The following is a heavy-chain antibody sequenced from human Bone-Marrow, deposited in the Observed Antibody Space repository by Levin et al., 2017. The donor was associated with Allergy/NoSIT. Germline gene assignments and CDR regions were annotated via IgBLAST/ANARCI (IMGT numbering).Heavy chain of an antibody. CDR2: IIPFFGTP. CDR1: GSTFTTFG. J-gene: IGHJ4*02. Sequence: SVKVSCKASGSTFTTFGFIWVRQAPGQGLEWMGGIIPFFGTPDYAQQFEGRVTITADKSTTTVYMELNSLTTEDTAVYYCAGERASYGSRVYRASVHWGQGTLVTVSS. D-gene: IGHD3-10*01. V-gene: IGHV1-69*06. CDR3: AGERASYGSRVYRASVH.